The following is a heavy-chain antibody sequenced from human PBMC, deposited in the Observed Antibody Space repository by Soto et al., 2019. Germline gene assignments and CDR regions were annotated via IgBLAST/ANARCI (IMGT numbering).Heavy chain of an antibody. Sequence: GGSLRLSCATSGFRFTSYSMTWVRQAPGEGLEWVSAIRSSNGNTYYTDSVKGRFTISRDIAKNSLYLQMIGLRAEDTAVYYCARSTSLGGMDVWGQGTTVTVPS. CDR1: GFRFTSYS. CDR3: ARSTSLGGMDV. J-gene: IGHJ6*02. V-gene: IGHV3-21*01. D-gene: IGHD1-1*01. CDR2: IRSSNGNT.